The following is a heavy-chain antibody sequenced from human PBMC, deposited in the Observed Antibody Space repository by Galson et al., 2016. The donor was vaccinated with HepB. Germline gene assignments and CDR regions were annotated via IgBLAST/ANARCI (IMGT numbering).Heavy chain of an antibody. CDR3: ARMANGADSE. CDR2: IRNKRNNYIT. V-gene: IGHV3-72*01. Sequence: SLRLSCAGSGFSFSDNYMDWVRQAPGKGLEWVGRIRNKRNNYITEYAASVIVRFTISRDDSRNSVDLQMNTLKTEDTAVYYCARMANGADSEWGQGTLVTVSS. D-gene: IGHD1-14*01. CDR1: GFSFSDNY. J-gene: IGHJ4*02.